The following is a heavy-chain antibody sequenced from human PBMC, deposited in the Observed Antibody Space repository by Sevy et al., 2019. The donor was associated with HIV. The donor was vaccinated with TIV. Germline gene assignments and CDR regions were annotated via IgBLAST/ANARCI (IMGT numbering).Heavy chain of an antibody. J-gene: IGHJ3*02. V-gene: IGHV5-51*01. CDR1: GYSFTSYW. CDR2: IYPGDSDT. CDR3: ARCLRFGELFRNAAFDI. D-gene: IGHD3-10*01. Sequence: GESLKISCKGSGYSFTSYWIGWVRQMPGKGLEWMGIIYPGDSDTRYSQSFQGQVTISADKSISTAYLQWSSLKASDTARYYCARCLRFGELFRNAAFDIWGQGTMVTVSS.